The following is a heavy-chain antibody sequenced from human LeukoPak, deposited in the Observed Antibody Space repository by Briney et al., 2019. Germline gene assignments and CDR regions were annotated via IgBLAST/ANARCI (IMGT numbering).Heavy chain of an antibody. J-gene: IGHJ4*02. D-gene: IGHD5-12*01. CDR1: GFTFSSYW. CDR2: AKSDGIST. Sequence: GGSLRLSCAASGFTFSSYWMHWVRQAPGKGLVWVSLAKSDGISTNYADSVKGRFTISRDNAKNTLYLQMNSLRADDTAVYYCARDKGYAVDYWGQGTLVTVSS. V-gene: IGHV3-74*01. CDR3: ARDKGYAVDY.